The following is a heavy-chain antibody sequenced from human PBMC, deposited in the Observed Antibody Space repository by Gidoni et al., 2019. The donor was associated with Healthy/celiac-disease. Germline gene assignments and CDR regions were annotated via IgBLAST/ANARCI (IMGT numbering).Heavy chain of an antibody. Sequence: EVQLLESGGGLVQPGGSLRLSCAASGFTFSSYAMSWVRQAPGEGLELVSAISGSGGSTYYADSVKGRFTISRDNSKTTLYLQMNSLRAEDTAVYYCAKELFGGWYSAPADYWGQGTLVTVSS. V-gene: IGHV3-23*01. CDR2: ISGSGGST. CDR1: GFTFSSYA. J-gene: IGHJ4*02. D-gene: IGHD6-19*01. CDR3: AKELFGGWYSAPADY.